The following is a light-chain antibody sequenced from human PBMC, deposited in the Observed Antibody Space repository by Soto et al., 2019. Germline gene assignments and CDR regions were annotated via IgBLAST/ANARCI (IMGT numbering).Light chain of an antibody. CDR1: QSVLYSSNNKNY. CDR2: WAS. CDR3: QQYYSTLSYT. Sequence: DIVMTQSPDSLAVSLGERAIINCRSSQSVLYSSNNKNYLAWYQQKPGQPPKLLIYWASTRESGVPDRFSGSGSGTDFTLTISSLQAEDVAIYYCQQYYSTLSYTFGQGTKLEIK. V-gene: IGKV4-1*01. J-gene: IGKJ2*01.